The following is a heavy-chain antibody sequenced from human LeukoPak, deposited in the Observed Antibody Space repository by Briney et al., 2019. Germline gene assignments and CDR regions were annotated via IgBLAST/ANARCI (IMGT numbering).Heavy chain of an antibody. J-gene: IGHJ6*02. D-gene: IGHD4-17*01. V-gene: IGHV3-23*01. CDR3: AKHQQIYGDSLMDV. CDR2: ISGSGGRT. CDR1: GFTFSSYA. Sequence: GGSLRLSCAASGFTFSSYAMSWVRQAPGKGLEWVSTISGSGGRTYFTDSVKSRFTISRDNSKNTLYLQMNSLGAEDTAVYYCAKHQQIYGDSLMDVWGQGTTVTVSS.